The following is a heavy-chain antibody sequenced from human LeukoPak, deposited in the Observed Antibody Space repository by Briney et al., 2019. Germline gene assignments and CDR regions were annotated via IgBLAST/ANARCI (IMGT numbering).Heavy chain of an antibody. D-gene: IGHD3-22*01. V-gene: IGHV3-53*01. CDR2: LYSDGTT. Sequence: HPGWSLRLSCAASGFTVSSNYMSWVRQAPGKGLEWVSVLYSDGTTYYADSVKGRFTISRDNSKNTLYLQMNNLRAEDTAVYYCARAAYDSNGFTANHNYWGQGTLVTVSS. CDR3: ARAAYDSNGFTANHNY. J-gene: IGHJ4*02. CDR1: GFTVSSNY.